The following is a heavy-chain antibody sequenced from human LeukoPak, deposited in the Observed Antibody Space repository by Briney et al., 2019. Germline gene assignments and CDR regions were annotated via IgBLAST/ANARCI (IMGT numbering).Heavy chain of an antibody. V-gene: IGHV3-15*01. CDR3: ARVIRDTAMAQGVDY. CDR2: IKSKTDGGTT. D-gene: IGHD5-18*01. CDR1: GFTFSNAW. Sequence: GGSLRLSCAASGFTFSNAWMSWVRQAPGKGLEWVGRIKSKTDGGTTDYAAPVKGRFTISRDDSKNTLYLQMNSLRAEDTAVYYCARVIRDTAMAQGVDYWGQGTLVTVSS. J-gene: IGHJ4*02.